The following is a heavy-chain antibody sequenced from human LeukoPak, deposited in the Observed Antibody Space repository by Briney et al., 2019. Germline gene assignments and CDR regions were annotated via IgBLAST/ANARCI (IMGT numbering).Heavy chain of an antibody. CDR3: ARDRTYYYDSSGYGFDY. CDR2: IYYSGST. D-gene: IGHD3-22*01. CDR1: GGSISSYY. J-gene: IGHJ4*02. Sequence: SETLSLTCTVSGGSISSYYWSWIWQPPGKGLEWIGYIYYSGSTNYNPSLKSRVTISVDTYKNQFSLKLSSVTAADTAVYYCARDRTYYYDSSGYGFDYWGQGTLVTVSS. V-gene: IGHV4-59*01.